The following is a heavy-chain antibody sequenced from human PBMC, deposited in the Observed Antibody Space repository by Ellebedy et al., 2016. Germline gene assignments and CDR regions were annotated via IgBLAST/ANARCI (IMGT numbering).Heavy chain of an antibody. CDR2: ISSDGTTT. Sequence: GESLKISXAASGFTFSSYWMHWVRQAPGKGPVWVARISSDGTTTNYADSVKGRFTISRDNSKNTLYLQMNSLRAEDTAVYYCAKDSPTCLAVAGTKCFDYWGQGTLVTVSS. CDR3: AKDSPTCLAVAGTKCFDY. CDR1: GFTFSSYW. J-gene: IGHJ4*02. V-gene: IGHV3-74*01. D-gene: IGHD6-19*01.